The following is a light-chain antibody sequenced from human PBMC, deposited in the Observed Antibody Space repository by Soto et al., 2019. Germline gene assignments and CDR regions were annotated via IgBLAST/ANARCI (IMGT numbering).Light chain of an antibody. J-gene: IGKJ1*01. CDR1: HGTSTW. Sequence: TGPIPFPPTHGTSTWLAWYQQKPGKAPKLLIYKASSLESGVPSRFSGSGSGTEFTLTISSLEPEDFAAYYCQQYDSYPRTFGQGTKVDI. CDR2: KAS. V-gene: IGKV1-5*03. CDR3: QQYDSYPRT.